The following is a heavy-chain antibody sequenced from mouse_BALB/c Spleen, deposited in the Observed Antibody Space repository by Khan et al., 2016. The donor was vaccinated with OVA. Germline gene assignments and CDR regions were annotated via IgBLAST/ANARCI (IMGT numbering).Heavy chain of an antibody. J-gene: IGHJ3*01. CDR3: ARITCYNGSY. D-gene: IGHD1-3*01. V-gene: IGHV14-3*02. CDR2: IDPANGFT. Sequence: VQLKQSGAEFVKPGASVKLSCTASGFNIKDTYMHWVKQRPEQGLEWIGRIDPANGFTKYDPKFQGKATITADTSSNTAYLHLNSLTSEDTAVYYCARITCYNGSYWGQGTLVTVSA. CDR1: GFNIKDTY.